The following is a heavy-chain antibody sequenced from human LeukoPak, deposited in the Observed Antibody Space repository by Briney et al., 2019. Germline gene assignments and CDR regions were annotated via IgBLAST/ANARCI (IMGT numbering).Heavy chain of an antibody. CDR1: GGSIVGHW. V-gene: IGHV4-59*08. CDR3: ATRNTADASIDF. D-gene: IGHD2/OR15-2a*01. CDR2: IFYSGGST. Sequence: SETLSLTCTVSGGSIVGHWWSWIRQPPGKGLEWIGDIFYSGGSTNYNPSLKSRFTMSLDTSKNQFSLKLTSVTAADTAMYYCATRNTADASIDFWGQGTLVTASS. J-gene: IGHJ4*02.